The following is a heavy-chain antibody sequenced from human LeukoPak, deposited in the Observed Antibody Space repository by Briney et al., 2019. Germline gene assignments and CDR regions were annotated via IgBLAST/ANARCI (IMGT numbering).Heavy chain of an antibody. D-gene: IGHD3-22*01. CDR1: GYTFTSYY. V-gene: IGHV1-46*01. CDR3: ARDLDGSGYYPDY. CDR2: INPNGGST. Sequence: ASVKVSCKASGYTFTSYYMHWVRQAPGQGLEWMGIINPNGGSTSYAQKFQGRVTMTRDTSTNTVYVELSSLISEDTAVYYCARDLDGSGYYPDYWGQGTLVTVSS. J-gene: IGHJ4*02.